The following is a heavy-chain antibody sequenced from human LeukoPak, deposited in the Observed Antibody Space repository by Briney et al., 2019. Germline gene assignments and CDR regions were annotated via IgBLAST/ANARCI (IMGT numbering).Heavy chain of an antibody. Sequence: SQTLSLTCTVSGGSVSSGDYYWSWIRQPPGKGLEWIGRIYTSGSTNYNPSLKSRVTMSVDTSKNQFSLKLSSVTAADTAVYYCARDLSVVVPAAPSAFDIWGQGTMVTVSS. V-gene: IGHV4-61*02. CDR3: ARDLSVVVPAAPSAFDI. J-gene: IGHJ3*02. D-gene: IGHD2-2*01. CDR2: IYTSGST. CDR1: GGSVSSGDYY.